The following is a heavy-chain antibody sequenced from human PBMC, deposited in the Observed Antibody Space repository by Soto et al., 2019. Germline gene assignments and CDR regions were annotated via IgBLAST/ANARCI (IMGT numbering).Heavy chain of an antibody. D-gene: IGHD3-22*01. V-gene: IGHV3-30-3*01. J-gene: IGHJ4*02. CDR2: ISYDGSNK. CDR1: GFTFSSYA. CDR3: ARPEYYYDSSGYLYY. Sequence: GGSLRLSCAASGFTFSSYAMHWVRQAPGKGLEWVAVISYDGSNKYYADSVKGRFTISRDNSKNTLYLQMNSLRAEDTAVYYCARPEYYYDSSGYLYYWGQGTLVTVSS.